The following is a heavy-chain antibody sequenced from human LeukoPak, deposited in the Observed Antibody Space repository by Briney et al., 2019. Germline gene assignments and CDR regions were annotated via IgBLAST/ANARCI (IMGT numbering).Heavy chain of an antibody. J-gene: IGHJ5*02. Sequence: ASVKVSCKASGYTFTSYYMHSVRQAPGQGLEWMGIINTSGGSTSYAQKFQGRGTMTRDTSKSTVYMELSSMRSEDTAVYYCARGGITMIVVFMGNDWFDPWGQGTLVTVSS. V-gene: IGHV1-46*01. CDR3: ARGGITMIVVFMGNDWFDP. D-gene: IGHD3-22*01. CDR2: INTSGGST. CDR1: GYTFTSYY.